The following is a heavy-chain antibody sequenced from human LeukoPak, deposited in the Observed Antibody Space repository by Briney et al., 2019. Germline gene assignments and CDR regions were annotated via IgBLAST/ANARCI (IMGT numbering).Heavy chain of an antibody. J-gene: IGHJ4*02. V-gene: IGHV4-39*07. D-gene: IGHD2-21*02. CDR3: ARGGGVVTPFAY. CDR2: IYYSGST. Sequence: SETLSLTCTVSGGSISSSSYYWGWIRQPPGKGLEWIGSIYYSGSTYYNPSLKSRVTISVDTSKNQFSLKLSSVTAVDTAVYYCARGGGVVTPFAYWGQGTLVTVSS. CDR1: GGSISSSSYY.